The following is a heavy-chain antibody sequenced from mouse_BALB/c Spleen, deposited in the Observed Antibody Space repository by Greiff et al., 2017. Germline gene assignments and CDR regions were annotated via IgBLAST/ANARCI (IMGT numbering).Heavy chain of an antibody. V-gene: IGHV5-9-4*01. J-gene: IGHJ2*01. CDR2: ISSGGSYT. D-gene: IGHD1-1*01. Sequence: EVKLMESGGGLVKPGGSLKLSCAASGFTFSSYAMSWVRQSPEKRLEWVAEISSGGSYTYYPDTVTGRFTISRDNAKNTLYLEMSSLRSEDTAMYYCARVTTVVADYWGQGTTLTVSS. CDR3: ARVTTVVADY. CDR1: GFTFSSYA.